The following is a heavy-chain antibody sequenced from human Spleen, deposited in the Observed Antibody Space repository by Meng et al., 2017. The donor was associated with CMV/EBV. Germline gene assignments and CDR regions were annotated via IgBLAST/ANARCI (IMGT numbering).Heavy chain of an antibody. J-gene: IGHJ4*02. CDR1: GYTFTRYG. V-gene: IGHV1-18*01. Sequence: ASVKVSCKASGYTFTRYGISWVRQAPGQGLEWMGWISAYNGQTNYAQKFQGRVTMTTDTSSSTAYMELRSLTSDDSAVYYCARSDCSGGSCYGYFDYWGQGTLVTVSS. CDR3: ARSDCSGGSCYGYFDY. CDR2: ISAYNGQT. D-gene: IGHD2-15*01.